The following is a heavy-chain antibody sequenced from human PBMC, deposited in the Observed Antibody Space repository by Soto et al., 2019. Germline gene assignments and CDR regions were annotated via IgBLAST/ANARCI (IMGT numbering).Heavy chain of an antibody. Sequence: GGSLRLSCAASGFTFSSYGMHWVRQAPGKGLEWVAVIWYDGSNKYYADSVKGRFTISRDNSKNTLFLQMNSLRAEDTAVYYCARDRGSSWSYGMDVWGQGTTVTVSS. V-gene: IGHV3-33*01. CDR3: ARDRGSSWSYGMDV. D-gene: IGHD6-13*01. CDR2: IWYDGSNK. J-gene: IGHJ6*02. CDR1: GFTFSSYG.